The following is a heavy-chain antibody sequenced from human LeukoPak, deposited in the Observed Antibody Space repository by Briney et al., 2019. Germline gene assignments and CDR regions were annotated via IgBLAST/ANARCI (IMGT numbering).Heavy chain of an antibody. J-gene: IGHJ4*02. Sequence: PGRSLRLSCAASGFTFSSYAMHWVRQAPGKGLEWVAVISYDGSNKHYADSVKGRFTISRDNSENTLYLQMNSLRAEDTAVYYCARDLVFYGDYGYWGQGTLVTVSS. CDR1: GFTFSSYA. V-gene: IGHV3-30*04. CDR2: ISYDGSNK. D-gene: IGHD4-17*01. CDR3: ARDLVFYGDYGY.